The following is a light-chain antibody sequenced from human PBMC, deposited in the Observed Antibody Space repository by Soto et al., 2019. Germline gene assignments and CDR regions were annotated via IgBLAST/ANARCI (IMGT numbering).Light chain of an antibody. J-gene: IGKJ4*01. CDR2: GAT. Sequence: ENVLTQSPGTLSLSPGERVTLSCRASQSVSSSYLAWYEQKPGQAPRLLIYGATSRATGIPDRFSGSGSGTDFTLTISRLEPEDFGVYYCQQFDTSTLTFGGGTKVEIK. CDR3: QQFDTSTLT. V-gene: IGKV3-20*01. CDR1: QSVSSSY.